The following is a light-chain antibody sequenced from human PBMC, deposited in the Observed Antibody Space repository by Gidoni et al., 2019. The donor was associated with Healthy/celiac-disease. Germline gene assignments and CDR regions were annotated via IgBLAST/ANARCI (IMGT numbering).Light chain of an antibody. CDR1: SSDVGGYNY. CDR3: TSYADNNNVI. CDR2: EVS. V-gene: IGLV2-8*01. J-gene: IGLJ2*01. Sequence: QSALTQPPPASGPPGQSVTISCTGTSSDVGGYNYVSWYQQHPGKAPKVMIYEVSKRPSGVPARFSGSKSGNTASLTVSGLQTEDEADYYCTSYADNNNVIFGGGTKLTVL.